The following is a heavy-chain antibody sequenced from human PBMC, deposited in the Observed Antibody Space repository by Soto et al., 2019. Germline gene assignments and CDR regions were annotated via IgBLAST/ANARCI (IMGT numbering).Heavy chain of an antibody. J-gene: IGHJ4*02. CDR2: SSYHGNT. CDR1: GASVSDYY. V-gene: IGHV4-59*02. D-gene: IGHD5-18*01. CDR3: ARARKSAYIPGGFDS. Sequence: QVQLQESGPGLVKPSETLSLTCTVSGASVSDYYWAWIRQSPEKGLQYIAYSSYHGNTNLNPALDSRINIEMDTSSNQFSLTVTSLTAADTAVYYCARARKSAYIPGGFDSWGQGAQVTVSS.